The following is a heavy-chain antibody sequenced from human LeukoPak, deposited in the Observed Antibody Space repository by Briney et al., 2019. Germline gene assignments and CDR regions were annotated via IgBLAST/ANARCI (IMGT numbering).Heavy chain of an antibody. D-gene: IGHD6-6*01. CDR2: IYYSGST. J-gene: IGHJ6*02. Sequence: PSETLSLTCTVSGGSISSYYWSWIRQPPGKGLEWIGYIYYSGSTNYNPSLKSRVTISVDTSKNQFSLKLSSVTAADTAVYYCARRIAARPDYYYYGMDVWGQGTTVTVSS. CDR1: GGSISSYY. V-gene: IGHV4-59*08. CDR3: ARRIAARPDYYYYGMDV.